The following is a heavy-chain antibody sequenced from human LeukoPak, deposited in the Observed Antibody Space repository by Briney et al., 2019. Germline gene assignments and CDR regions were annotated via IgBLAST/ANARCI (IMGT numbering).Heavy chain of an antibody. J-gene: IGHJ4*02. CDR1: GFTFSSYG. V-gene: IGHV3-30*02. D-gene: IGHD4-17*01. Sequence: GGSLRLSCAASGFTFSSYGMHWVRQAPGKGLEWVAFIRYDGSNKYYADSVKGRFTISRDNAKKSLYLQMNSLRAEDTAVYYCARPLGYGDYIPLEYWGQGTLVTVSS. CDR2: IRYDGSNK. CDR3: ARPLGYGDYIPLEY.